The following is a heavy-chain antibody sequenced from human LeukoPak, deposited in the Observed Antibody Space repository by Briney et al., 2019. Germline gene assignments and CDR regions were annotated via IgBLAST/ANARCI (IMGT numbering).Heavy chain of an antibody. CDR1: GGTFSSYA. CDR3: ARGGLGLYAFDI. CDR2: IIPIFGIA. J-gene: IGHJ3*02. D-gene: IGHD3-16*01. V-gene: IGHV1-69*04. Sequence: ASVKVSCKASGGTFSSYAISWVRQAPGQGLEWMGRIIPIFGIASYAQKFQGRVTITADKSTSTAYMELSSLRSEDTAVYYCARGGLGLYAFDIWGQGTMVTVSS.